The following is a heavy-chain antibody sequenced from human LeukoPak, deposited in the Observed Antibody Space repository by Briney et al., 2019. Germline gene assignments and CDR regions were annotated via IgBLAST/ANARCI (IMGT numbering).Heavy chain of an antibody. D-gene: IGHD4-17*01. CDR2: IWYDGSNK. Sequence: GGSLRLSCAASGFTFSSYGMHWVRQAPGKGLEWVAVIWYDGSNKYYADSVKGRFTISRDNSKNTLYLQMNSLRAEDTAVYYCARWNGAYYGDYYFDYWGQGTLVTVSS. J-gene: IGHJ4*02. CDR1: GFTFSSYG. CDR3: ARWNGAYYGDYYFDY. V-gene: IGHV3-33*01.